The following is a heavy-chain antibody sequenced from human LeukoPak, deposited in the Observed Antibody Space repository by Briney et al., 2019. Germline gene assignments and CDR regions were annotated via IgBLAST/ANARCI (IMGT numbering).Heavy chain of an antibody. Sequence: ASVKVSCKASGYTFTSYGISWVRQAPGQGLEWMGWISAYNGNTNYAQKLQGRVTMTTDTSTSTAYMELRSLRSDDTAVYYCARDGRYCSSTSCYGPEGYYYYMDVWGKGTTVTISS. CDR1: GYTFTSYG. CDR3: ARDGRYCSSTSCYGPEGYYYYMDV. D-gene: IGHD2-2*01. V-gene: IGHV1-18*01. J-gene: IGHJ6*03. CDR2: ISAYNGNT.